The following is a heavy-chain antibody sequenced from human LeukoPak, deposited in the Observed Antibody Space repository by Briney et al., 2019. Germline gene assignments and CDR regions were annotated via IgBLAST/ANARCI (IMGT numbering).Heavy chain of an antibody. Sequence: GGSLRLSCVASGFTFSTYGMHWVRQAPGKGLVWVALISYDGSGKYYADSVKGRFTISRDNSRNTLYLQMNSLRPEDTAVYYCARRTSGAFAIWGQGTKVTVSS. V-gene: IGHV3-30*03. CDR2: ISYDGSGK. CDR1: GFTFSTYG. J-gene: IGHJ3*02. CDR3: ARRTSGAFAI.